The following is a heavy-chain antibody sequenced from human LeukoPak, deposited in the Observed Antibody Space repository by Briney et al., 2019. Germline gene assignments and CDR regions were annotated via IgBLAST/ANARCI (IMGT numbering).Heavy chain of an antibody. D-gene: IGHD6-13*01. V-gene: IGHV4-31*03. J-gene: IGHJ3*02. CDR2: IYYSGST. CDR3: ARLGIAAAGPYRAFDI. Sequence: SETLSLTCTVSGGSISSGGYYWSWIRQHPGKGLEWIGYIYYSGSTYYNPSLKSRVTISVDTSKNQFSLKLSSVTAADTAVYYCARLGIAAAGPYRAFDIWGQGTMVTVSS. CDR1: GGSISSGGYY.